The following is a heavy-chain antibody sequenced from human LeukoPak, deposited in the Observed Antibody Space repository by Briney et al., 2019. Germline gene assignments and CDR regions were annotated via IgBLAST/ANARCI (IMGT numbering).Heavy chain of an antibody. CDR2: IKSKTDGGTT. CDR3: ARDWYHAFDF. V-gene: IGHV3-15*07. D-gene: IGHD3-9*01. J-gene: IGHJ3*01. CDR1: GFTISGHA. Sequence: GGSLRLSCVASGFTISGHAMNWVRQAPGKGLEWVGRIKSKTDGGTTDYAAPVKGRFTISRDDSKDTLYLQMNSLRTEDTALYYCARDWYHAFDFWGQGTMVTVSS.